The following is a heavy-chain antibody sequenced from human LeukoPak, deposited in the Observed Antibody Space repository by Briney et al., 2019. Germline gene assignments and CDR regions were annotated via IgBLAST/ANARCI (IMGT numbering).Heavy chain of an antibody. CDR1: GGSFSGYY. J-gene: IGHJ6*02. D-gene: IGHD5-18*01. V-gene: IGHV4-34*01. CDR3: ARGGYSYGITYYYGMDV. CDR2: INHSGST. Sequence: PSETLSLTCAVYGGSFSGYYWSWIRQPPGKGLEWIGEINHSGSTNYNPSLKSRVTISVETSKNQFSLKLSSATAAASTVYHCARGGYSYGITYYYGMDVWGQGTTVTVCS.